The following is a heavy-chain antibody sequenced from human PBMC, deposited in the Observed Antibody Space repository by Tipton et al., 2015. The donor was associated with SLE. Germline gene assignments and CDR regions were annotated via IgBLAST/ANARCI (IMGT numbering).Heavy chain of an antibody. V-gene: IGHV4-4*07. CDR3: ARGRGMITFGGFIAD. CDR2: ISVSGGT. J-gene: IGHJ4*02. D-gene: IGHD3-16*02. Sequence: TLSLTCTVSAASLGSYHWNWVRQPAGKGLGWIGRISVSGGTNYNPSLKSRVTMSVDTSKKQFSLKLTSVTAADTAVYYCARGRGMITFGGFIADWGQGTLVTVSS. CDR1: AASLGSYH.